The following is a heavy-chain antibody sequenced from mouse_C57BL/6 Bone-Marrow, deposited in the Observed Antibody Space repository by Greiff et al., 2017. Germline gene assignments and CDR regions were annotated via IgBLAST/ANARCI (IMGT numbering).Heavy chain of an antibody. J-gene: IGHJ3*01. CDR2: ISSGGSYT. V-gene: IGHV5-6*01. Sequence: EVQRVESGGDLVKPGGSLKLSCAASGFTFSSYGMSWVRQTPDKRLEWVATISSGGSYTYYPDSVKGRFTISRDNAKNTLYLQMSSLKSEDTAMYYCARPPIYYDYPFAYWGQGTLVTVSA. D-gene: IGHD2-4*01. CDR1: GFTFSSYG. CDR3: ARPPIYYDYPFAY.